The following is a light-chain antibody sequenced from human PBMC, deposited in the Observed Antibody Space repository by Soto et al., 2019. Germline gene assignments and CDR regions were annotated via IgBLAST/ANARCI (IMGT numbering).Light chain of an antibody. V-gene: IGKV3-11*01. Sequence: EIVLIHSPATLSSFPGDRFTLSCRASQAVNTRLALYQHKPGQAPRLLIYLASNRAAGVPARFSGSGSGTDFALTIRDLEPEDFAVYGCRQRESWPRKFVQGT. CDR1: QAVNTR. CDR2: LAS. J-gene: IGKJ1*01. CDR3: RQRESWPRK.